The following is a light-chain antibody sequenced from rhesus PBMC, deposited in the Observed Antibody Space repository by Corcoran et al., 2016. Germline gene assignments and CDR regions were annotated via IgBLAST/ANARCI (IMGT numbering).Light chain of an antibody. CDR3: QQYSNWPLT. J-gene: IGKJ4*01. Sequence: EIVMTQSPATLSLSPGERATLSCRASQSVSSNLAWYQQKPGQAPSLLIYGASSRATGIPDRVSGSGSGTDFTLTISSLEPEDFAVYYCQQYSNWPLTFGGGTKVEIK. CDR1: QSVSSN. CDR2: GAS. V-gene: IGKV3-42*03.